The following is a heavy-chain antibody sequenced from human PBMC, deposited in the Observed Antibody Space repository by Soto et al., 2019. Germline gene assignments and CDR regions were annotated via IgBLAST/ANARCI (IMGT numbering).Heavy chain of an antibody. Sequence: QVQLVESGGGLVKPGRSLRLSCAASGFTFSDYYMNWIRQAPGKGLEWVSYISTSGRTIYSADSVKGRFTVSRDNAKNSLYLQMNSLRAEDTAVYYCARTVDTAMISYFFDYWGQGTLVTVSS. D-gene: IGHD5-18*01. J-gene: IGHJ4*02. CDR3: ARTVDTAMISYFFDY. CDR2: ISTSGRTI. V-gene: IGHV3-11*01. CDR1: GFTFSDYY.